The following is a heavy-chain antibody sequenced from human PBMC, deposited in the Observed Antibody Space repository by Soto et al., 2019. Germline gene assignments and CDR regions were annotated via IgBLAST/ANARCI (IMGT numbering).Heavy chain of an antibody. CDR2: ISSSSSYI. J-gene: IGHJ6*02. CDR1: RFTFSSYS. CDR3: ARGGGIAVAGLYYYFGMDV. V-gene: IGHV3-21*01. D-gene: IGHD6-19*01. Sequence: PGGSLRLSCAASRFTFSSYSMNWVRQAPGKGLGWVSSISSSSSYIYYADSVKGRFTISRDNAKNSLYLQMNSLRAEDTAVYYCARGGGIAVAGLYYYFGMDVWGQGTTVTVSS.